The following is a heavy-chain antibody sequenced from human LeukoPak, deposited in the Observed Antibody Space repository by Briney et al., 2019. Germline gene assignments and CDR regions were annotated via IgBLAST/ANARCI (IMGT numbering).Heavy chain of an antibody. CDR1: GGTFSSYA. Sequence: ASVKVSCKASGGTFSSYAISWVRQAPGQGLERMGGIIPIFGTANYAQKFQGRVTITADESTSTAYMELSSLRSEDTAVYYCAREARYCSSTSCYLLGAFDIWGQGTMVTVSS. D-gene: IGHD2-2*01. J-gene: IGHJ3*02. V-gene: IGHV1-69*01. CDR3: AREARYCSSTSCYLLGAFDI. CDR2: IIPIFGTA.